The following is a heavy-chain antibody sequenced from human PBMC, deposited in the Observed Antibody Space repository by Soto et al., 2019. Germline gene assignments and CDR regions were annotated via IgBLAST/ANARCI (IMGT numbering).Heavy chain of an antibody. V-gene: IGHV1-69*06. CDR1: GGTFSTHA. Sequence: SVKVSCKASGGTFSTHAISWVRQAPGQGLEWMGGIIPIFGTANYAQKFQGRVTITADKSTSTAYMEVRSLRSEDTAVYYCARGWETVGTTTPFAYWGQGTLVTVSS. CDR2: IIPIFGTA. J-gene: IGHJ4*02. D-gene: IGHD1-26*01. CDR3: ARGWETVGTTTPFAY.